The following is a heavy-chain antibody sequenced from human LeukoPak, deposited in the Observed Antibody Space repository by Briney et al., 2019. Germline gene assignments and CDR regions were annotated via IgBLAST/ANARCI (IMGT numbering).Heavy chain of an antibody. Sequence: SETLSLTCTVSGGSISRYFWSWIRQPPGKGLEWIGYIYYSGSTNYNPSLKSRVTISVDTSKNQVSLKLSSVTAADTAVYYCVRAVGPEGGYDSPWDQGTLVTVSS. J-gene: IGHJ5*02. CDR2: IYYSGST. CDR3: VRAVGPEGGYDSP. V-gene: IGHV4-59*01. CDR1: GGSISRYF. D-gene: IGHD5-12*01.